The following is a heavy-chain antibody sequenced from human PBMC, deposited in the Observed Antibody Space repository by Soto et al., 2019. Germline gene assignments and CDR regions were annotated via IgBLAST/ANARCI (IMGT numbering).Heavy chain of an antibody. J-gene: IGHJ6*02. CDR2: INPNNGDT. CDR3: ARLPGIASFGTRYGLDV. Sequence: ASVKVSCKTSGYTFTAYYTYWVRQAPGQGLEWMGWINPNNGDTNYPQKFQGRLTLTRDTSISTAYMELTTLRSDDTAVYFCARLPGIASFGTRYGLDVWGQGTTVTVSS. D-gene: IGHD6-13*01. V-gene: IGHV1-2*02. CDR1: GYTFTAYY.